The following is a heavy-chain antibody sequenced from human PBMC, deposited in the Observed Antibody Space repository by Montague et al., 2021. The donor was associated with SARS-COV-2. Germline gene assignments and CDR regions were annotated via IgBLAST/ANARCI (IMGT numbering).Heavy chain of an antibody. J-gene: IGHJ5*02. CDR1: GGSITAYY. CDR3: GSLGPERHCSVSTCSPS. V-gene: IGHV4-59*01. D-gene: IGHD2-2*01. Sequence: SETLSLTCSVSGGSITAYYWTWIRQPPGKGLEWIGYTFHSGSTNYNPSLKSRVTISVDKSKNQFSLELSSVTAADTAVYYCGSLGPERHCSVSTCSPSWGQGTLVSVSS. CDR2: TFHSGST.